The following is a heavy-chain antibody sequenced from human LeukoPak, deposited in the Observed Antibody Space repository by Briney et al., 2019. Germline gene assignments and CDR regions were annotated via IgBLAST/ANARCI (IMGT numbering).Heavy chain of an antibody. Sequence: PSETLSLTCTVSGASINRDYWSWLRQTPGKGLEWIGYIHYTGSTNYNPSLKSRVTISLDTSKNQFSLKLSSVTAADTAVYYCARESNYHDSLGYNWFDPWGQGTLVTASS. V-gene: IGHV4-59*01. CDR1: GASINRDY. J-gene: IGHJ5*02. CDR3: ARESNYHDSLGYNWFDP. CDR2: IHYTGST. D-gene: IGHD3-22*01.